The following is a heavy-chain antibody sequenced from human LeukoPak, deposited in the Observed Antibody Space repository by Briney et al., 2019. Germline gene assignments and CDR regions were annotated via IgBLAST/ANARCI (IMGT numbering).Heavy chain of an antibody. Sequence: PSGTLSLTCAVSGGSISSSNWWSWVRQPPGKGLEWIGEIYHSGSTNYNPSLKSRVTISVDKSKNQFSLKLSSVTAADTAVYYCARGRRDCSSTSCYAYNWNYLGDFDYWGQGTLVTVSS. D-gene: IGHD2-2*01. V-gene: IGHV4-4*02. J-gene: IGHJ4*02. CDR2: IYHSGST. CDR1: GGSISSSNW. CDR3: ARGRRDCSSTSCYAYNWNYLGDFDY.